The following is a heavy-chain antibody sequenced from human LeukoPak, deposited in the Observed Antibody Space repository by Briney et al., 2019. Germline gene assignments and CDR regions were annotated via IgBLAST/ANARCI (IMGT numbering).Heavy chain of an antibody. V-gene: IGHV3-23*01. CDR3: AKDKYSGSLGPTGVDY. J-gene: IGHJ4*02. D-gene: IGHD1-26*01. CDR2: ISGSGGST. CDR1: GFTFSSYG. Sequence: GGSLRLSCAASGFTFSSYGMSWVRQAPGKGLEWVSAISGSGGSTYYADSVKGRFTISRDNSKNTLYLQMNSLRAEDTAVYYCAKDKYSGSLGPTGVDYWGQGTLVTVSS.